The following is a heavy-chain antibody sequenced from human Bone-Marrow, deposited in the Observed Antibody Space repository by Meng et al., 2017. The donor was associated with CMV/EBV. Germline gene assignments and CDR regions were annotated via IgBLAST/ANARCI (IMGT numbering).Heavy chain of an antibody. CDR2: IYYSGST. D-gene: IGHD3-3*01. J-gene: IGHJ4*02. CDR1: GGSISSSSYY. CDR3: ARVAGAIFGVVR. V-gene: IGHV4-39*07. Sequence: SETLSLTCTVSGGSISSSSYYWGWIRQPPGKGLAWIGSIYYSGSTYYNPSLKSRVTISVDTSKNQFSLKLSSVTAADTAVYYCARVAGAIFGVVRWGQGTLVTVSS.